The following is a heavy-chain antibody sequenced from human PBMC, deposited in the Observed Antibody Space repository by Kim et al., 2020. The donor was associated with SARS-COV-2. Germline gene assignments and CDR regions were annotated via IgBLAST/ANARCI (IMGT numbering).Heavy chain of an antibody. V-gene: IGHV4-31*03. CDR1: GGSISSGGYY. Sequence: SETLSLTCTVSGGSISSGGYYWSWTRQHPGKGLEWIGYIYYSGSTYYNPSLKSRVTISVDTSKNQFSLKLSSVTAADTAVYYCARVDSSSWFDYWGQGTLVTVSS. CDR2: IYYSGST. J-gene: IGHJ4*02. D-gene: IGHD6-13*01. CDR3: ARVDSSSWFDY.